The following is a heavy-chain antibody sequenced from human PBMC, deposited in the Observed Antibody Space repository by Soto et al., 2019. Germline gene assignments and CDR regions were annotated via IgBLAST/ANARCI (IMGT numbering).Heavy chain of an antibody. J-gene: IGHJ6*02. CDR3: AREELLPYYYYVMDV. CDR1: GYTFTSYA. CDR2: INAGNGNT. Sequence: QVQLVQSGAEVKKPGASVKVSCKASGYTFTSYAMHWVRQAPGQRLEWMGWINAGNGNTKYSQKFQGRVTITRDTSARTAYMELSSLRSEDTAVYYCAREELLPYYYYVMDVWGQGTTVTGSS. V-gene: IGHV1-3*01. D-gene: IGHD1-26*01.